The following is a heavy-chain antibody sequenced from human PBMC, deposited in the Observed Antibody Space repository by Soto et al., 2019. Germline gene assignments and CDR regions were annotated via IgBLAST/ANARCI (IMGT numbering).Heavy chain of an antibody. D-gene: IGHD6-13*01. CDR1: GFTFSNYA. J-gene: IGHJ4*02. Sequence: GGSLRLSCASSGFTFSNYAMNWVRQAPGKGLEWVSCISGSGGTTYYADSVKGRFTISRDNSKNTLYLEMNSLRAEDTAVYYCAKDRSSWYERYLEYWGQGTPVTVSS. V-gene: IGHV3-23*01. CDR2: ISGSGGTT. CDR3: AKDRSSWYERYLEY.